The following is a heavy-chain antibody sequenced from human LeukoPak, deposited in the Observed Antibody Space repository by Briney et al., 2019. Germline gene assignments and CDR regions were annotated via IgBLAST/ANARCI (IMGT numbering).Heavy chain of an antibody. D-gene: IGHD3-10*01. Sequence: TGGSLRLSCTASGFTFGDYAMSWVRQAPGKGLEWVGFIRSKAYGGTTEYAASVKGRFTISRDDSKSIAYLQMNSLKTEDTAVYYCAREGYYYGSGTYYMPDYWGQGTLVTVSS. J-gene: IGHJ4*02. CDR2: IRSKAYGGTT. V-gene: IGHV3-49*04. CDR3: AREGYYYGSGTYYMPDY. CDR1: GFTFGDYA.